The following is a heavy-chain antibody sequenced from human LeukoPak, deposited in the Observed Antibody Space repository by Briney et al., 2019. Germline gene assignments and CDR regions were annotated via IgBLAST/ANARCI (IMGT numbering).Heavy chain of an antibody. CDR2: IFYDGSTK. V-gene: IGHV3-30*04. CDR1: GFTFSDYA. D-gene: IGHD3-22*01. J-gene: IGHJ4*02. CDR3: ARDPRGPTGYDNISRDTFDY. Sequence: QTGRSLRLSCAAAGFTFSDYAMHWVRQAPGKGLEWVAVIFYDGSTKYYADSVKGRFTISRDNSENTLLLQMASLRTGGTALYYCARDPRGPTGYDNISRDTFDYWGPGTLVTASS.